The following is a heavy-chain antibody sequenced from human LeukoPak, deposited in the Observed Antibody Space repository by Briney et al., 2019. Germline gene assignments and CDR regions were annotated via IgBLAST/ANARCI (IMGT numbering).Heavy chain of an antibody. D-gene: IGHD5-12*01. Sequence: GGSLRLSCAASGFIFSSYSMNWVRQAPGKGLEWVSSISSGSSYIYYADSVKGRFTISRDNAKNSLYLQMNSLSAEDTAVYYCAYTSGYDFSSYYYYYMDVWGKGTTVTVSS. J-gene: IGHJ6*03. V-gene: IGHV3-21*01. CDR2: ISSGSSYI. CDR3: AYTSGYDFSSYYYYYMDV. CDR1: GFIFSSYS.